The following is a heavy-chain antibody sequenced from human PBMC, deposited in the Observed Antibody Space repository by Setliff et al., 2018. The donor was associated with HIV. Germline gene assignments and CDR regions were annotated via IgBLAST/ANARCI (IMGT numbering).Heavy chain of an antibody. CDR1: GYTFTSYY. Sequence: ASVKVSCKASGYTFTSYYMHWVRQAPGQGLEWMGIINPSGGTAKYAQKFQGRVTITTDESTSTAYMELSSLGSEDTAVYYCAGGLVSQKVPFDPWGQGTLVTVSS. V-gene: IGHV1-46*01. D-gene: IGHD1-1*01. J-gene: IGHJ5*02. CDR3: AGGLVSQKVPFDP. CDR2: INPSGGTA.